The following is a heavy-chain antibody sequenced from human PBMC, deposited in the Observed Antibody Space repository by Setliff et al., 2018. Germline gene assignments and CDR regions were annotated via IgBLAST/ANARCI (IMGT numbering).Heavy chain of an antibody. J-gene: IGHJ3*02. CDR3: ARSEANGGHDPFDI. CDR1: GFPFRIYS. CDR2: ISDSSFHI. Sequence: GESLKISCAASGFPFRIYSMHWVRQAPGKGLEWVSSISDSSFHIYYRDSVKGRFTISRDNAKNSLYLQMNSLRADETAVYYCARSEANGGHDPFDIWGQGTMVTVSS. D-gene: IGHD5-12*01. V-gene: IGHV3-21*01.